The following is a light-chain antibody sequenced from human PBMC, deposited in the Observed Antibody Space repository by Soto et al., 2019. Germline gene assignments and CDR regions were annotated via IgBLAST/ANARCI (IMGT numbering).Light chain of an antibody. Sequence: QTVVTQEPSLTVSPGGTVTLTCASSTGAVTSGYYPNWFQQKPGQTPRELIYSTSNKNSGTPARFSGSLLGGKAALTLSGVQPEDEAEYYCLLSHGGARVFGGGTQLTVL. CDR3: LLSHGGARV. V-gene: IGLV7-43*01. J-gene: IGLJ3*02. CDR2: STS. CDR1: TGAVTSGYY.